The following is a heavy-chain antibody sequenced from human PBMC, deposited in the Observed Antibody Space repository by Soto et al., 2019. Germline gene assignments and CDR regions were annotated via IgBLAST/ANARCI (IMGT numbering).Heavy chain of an antibody. CDR3: ARTPARGYCSGGSCKRRLESQH. CDR1: GGSISSYY. CDR2: IYYSGST. Sequence: QVQLQESGPGLVKPSETLSLTCTVYGGSISSYYWSWIRQPPGKGLEGMWYIYYSGSTNFNPSLKSRVTISGQPSKNQCCLKLSSATAADTAMYYCARTPARGYCSGGSCKRRLESQHWVQGTLVTLSS. J-gene: IGHJ1*01. D-gene: IGHD2-15*01. V-gene: IGHV4-59*01.